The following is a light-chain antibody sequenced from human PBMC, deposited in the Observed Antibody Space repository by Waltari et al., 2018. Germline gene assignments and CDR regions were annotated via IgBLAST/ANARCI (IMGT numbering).Light chain of an antibody. CDR1: SGHSSYA. Sequence: QLVLTQSPSASASLGASVKLTCTLSSGHSSYAIAWHQQQPEKGPRYLMTLNSDGSHSKGDGIPDRFSGSSSGAERYLTISSLQSEDEADYYCQTWGTGRGVFGGGTKLTVL. V-gene: IGLV4-69*01. CDR2: LNSDGSH. J-gene: IGLJ2*01. CDR3: QTWGTGRGV.